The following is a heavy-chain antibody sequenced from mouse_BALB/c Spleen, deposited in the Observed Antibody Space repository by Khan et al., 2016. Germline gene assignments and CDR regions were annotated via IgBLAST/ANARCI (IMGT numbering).Heavy chain of an antibody. J-gene: IGHJ1*01. Sequence: QIQLVQSGPELKKPGETVKISCKASGYTFTDYSIHWVKQAPGKGLKWMVWINTATGEPTYAADFKGRFAFSLETSATTAYLQINILKNEATATYFCARSLCFFGTNYWYFDVWGAGTPVTVSS. CDR1: GYTFTDYS. CDR2: INTATGEP. CDR3: ARSLCFFGTNYWYFDV. V-gene: IGHV9-2-1*01. D-gene: IGHD1-1*01.